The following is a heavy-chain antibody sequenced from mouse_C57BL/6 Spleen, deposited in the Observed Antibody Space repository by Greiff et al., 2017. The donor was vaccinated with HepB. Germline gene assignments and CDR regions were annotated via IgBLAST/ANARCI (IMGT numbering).Heavy chain of an antibody. V-gene: IGHV1-81*01. J-gene: IGHJ2*01. CDR1: GYTFTSYG. Sequence: QVQLKESGAELARPGASVKLSCKASGYTFTSYGISWVKQRTGQGLEWIGEIYPRSGNTYYNEKFKGKATLTADKSSSTAYMELRSLTSEDSAVYFCARGDYSNYPFDYWGQGTTLTVSS. CDR3: ARGDYSNYPFDY. CDR2: IYPRSGNT. D-gene: IGHD2-5*01.